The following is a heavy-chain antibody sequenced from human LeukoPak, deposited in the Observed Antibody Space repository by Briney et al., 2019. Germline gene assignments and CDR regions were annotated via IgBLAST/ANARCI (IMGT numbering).Heavy chain of an antibody. Sequence: GGSLRLSCAASKFTFSSDEMNWVRQAPGRGLQWISYINTDGGTIYYADSVKGRFTISRDNAKNSLYLQMNSLRAEDTAVYYCARGYDSWGSWGQGTLVTVSS. J-gene: IGHJ5*02. V-gene: IGHV3-48*03. CDR1: KFTFSSDE. CDR2: INTDGGTI. D-gene: IGHD3-16*01. CDR3: ARGYDSWGS.